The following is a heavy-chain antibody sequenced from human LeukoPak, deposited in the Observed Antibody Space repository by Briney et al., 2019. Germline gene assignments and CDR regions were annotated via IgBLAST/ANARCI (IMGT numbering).Heavy chain of an antibody. Sequence: TSETLSLTCTVSGGSISSSSYYWGWIRQPPGKGLERIGSIYYSGSTYYNPSLKSRVTISVDTSKNQFSLKLSSVTAADTAVYYCATLGGYYDSSGYPASRTENNWFDPWGQGTLVTVSS. V-gene: IGHV4-39*01. CDR3: ATLGGYYDSSGYPASRTENNWFDP. CDR2: IYYSGST. D-gene: IGHD3-22*01. J-gene: IGHJ5*02. CDR1: GGSISSSSYY.